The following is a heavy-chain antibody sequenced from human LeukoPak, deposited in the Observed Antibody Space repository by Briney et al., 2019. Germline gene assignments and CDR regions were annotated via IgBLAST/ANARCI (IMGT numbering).Heavy chain of an antibody. CDR3: ARDGSRDGGYMDV. D-gene: IGHD3-10*01. J-gene: IGHJ6*03. CDR1: GFTFSSYS. V-gene: IGHV3-48*01. CDR2: ISSSSSTI. Sequence: GGSLRLSCAASGFTFSSYSMNWVRQAPGKGLEWVSYISSSSSTIYYADSVKGRFTISRDNAKNSLYLQMNSLRAEDTAVYYCARDGSRDGGYMDVWGKGTTVTVS.